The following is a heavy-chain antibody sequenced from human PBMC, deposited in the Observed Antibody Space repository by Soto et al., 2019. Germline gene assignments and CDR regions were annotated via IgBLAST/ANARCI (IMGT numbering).Heavy chain of an antibody. CDR1: GFTFSSYS. CDR3: ARAAGRIPNWFDP. V-gene: IGHV3-21*01. CDR2: ISSSSNYI. Sequence: EVQLVESGGGLVKPGGSLRLSCAASGFTFSSYSMNWVRQAPGKGLEWVSSISSSSNYIYYADSVKGRFTISRDNAKNALYLQMNSLRAEDTAVYYCARAAGRIPNWFDPWGQGPLVTVSS. J-gene: IGHJ5*02. D-gene: IGHD3-10*01.